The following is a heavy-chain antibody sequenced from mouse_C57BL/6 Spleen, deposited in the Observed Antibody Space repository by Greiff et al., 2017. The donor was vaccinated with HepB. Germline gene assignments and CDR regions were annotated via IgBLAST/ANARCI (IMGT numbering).Heavy chain of an antibody. V-gene: IGHV5-9*01. CDR2: ISGGGGNT. D-gene: IGHD4-1*02. CDR1: GFTFSSYT. CDR3: ARRSTGRASYWYFDV. J-gene: IGHJ1*03. Sequence: EVKLMESGGGLVKPGGSLKLSCAASGFTFSSYTMSWVRQTPEKRLEWVATISGGGGNTYYPDSVKGRFTISRDNAKNTRYLQMSSLRSEDTALYYCARRSTGRASYWYFDVWGTGTTVTVSS.